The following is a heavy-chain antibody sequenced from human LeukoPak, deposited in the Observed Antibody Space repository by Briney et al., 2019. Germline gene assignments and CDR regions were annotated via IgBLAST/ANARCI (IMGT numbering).Heavy chain of an antibody. J-gene: IGHJ2*01. CDR1: GFTFSSYE. CDR2: ISSSGSTI. CDR3: ARDASDYWFFDL. Sequence: GGSLRLSCAASGFTFSSYEMNWVRQAPGKGLEWVSYISSSGSTIYYADSLRGRFTISRDNAKNSLYLQMNSLRAEDTALYYCARDASDYWFFDLWGRGTLVTVSS. D-gene: IGHD3-3*01. V-gene: IGHV3-48*03.